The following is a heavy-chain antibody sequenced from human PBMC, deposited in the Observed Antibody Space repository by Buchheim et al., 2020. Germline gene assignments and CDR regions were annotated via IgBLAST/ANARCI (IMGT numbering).Heavy chain of an antibody. CDR2: ISGSGGST. CDR3: AKETVHRIAAAGSYYFDY. Sequence: EVQLLESGGGLVQPGGSLRLSCAASGFTFSSYAMSWVRQAPGKGLEWVSAISGSGGSTYYADSVKGRFTISRDNSKNTRYLQMNSLRAEDTAVYYCAKETVHRIAAAGSYYFDYWGQGTL. D-gene: IGHD6-13*01. CDR1: GFTFSSYA. V-gene: IGHV3-23*01. J-gene: IGHJ4*02.